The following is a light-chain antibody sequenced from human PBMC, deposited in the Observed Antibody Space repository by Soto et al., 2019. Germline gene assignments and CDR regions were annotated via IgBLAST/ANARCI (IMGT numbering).Light chain of an antibody. V-gene: IGKV3-11*01. CDR2: DTS. CDR1: QSVSGNY. Sequence: EIVLTQSPGTLSLSPGERATLSCRASQSVSGNYLAWYQQKPGQAPRLLIYDTSNRATGIPARFSGSGSGTDFTLTISSLEPEDFAVYYCQQREHWPPITFGQGTRLEIK. CDR3: QQREHWPPIT. J-gene: IGKJ5*01.